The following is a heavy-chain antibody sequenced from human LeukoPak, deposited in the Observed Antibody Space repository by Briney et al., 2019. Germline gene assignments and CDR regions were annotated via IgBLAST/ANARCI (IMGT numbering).Heavy chain of an antibody. V-gene: IGHV4-59*12. Sequence: SETLSLTCTVSGGSISSYYWSWIRQPPGKGLEWSGYIYYSGSTNYNPSLKSRVTISVDTSKNQFSLNLSSVTAADTAVYYCARGVARSSGLLYYFDYWGQGALVIVSS. J-gene: IGHJ4*02. CDR2: IYYSGST. D-gene: IGHD6-25*01. CDR1: GGSISSYY. CDR3: ARGVARSSGLLYYFDY.